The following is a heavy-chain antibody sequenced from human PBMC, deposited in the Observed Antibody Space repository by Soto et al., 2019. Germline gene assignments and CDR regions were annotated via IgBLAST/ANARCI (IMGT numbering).Heavy chain of an antibody. CDR2: IYYSGST. CDR3: ARLFSCSGGSCYLRTGYYYGMDV. CDR1: GGSISSSSYY. Sequence: PSETLSRTCTVSGGSISSSSYYWGWIRQPPGKGLEWIGSIYYSGSTYYNPSLKSRVTISVDTSKNQFSLKLSSVTAADTAVYYCARLFSCSGGSCYLRTGYYYGMDVWGQGTTVTVSS. J-gene: IGHJ6*02. V-gene: IGHV4-39*01. D-gene: IGHD2-15*01.